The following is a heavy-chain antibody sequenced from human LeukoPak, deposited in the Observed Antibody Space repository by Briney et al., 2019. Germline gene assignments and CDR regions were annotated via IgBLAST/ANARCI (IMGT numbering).Heavy chain of an antibody. V-gene: IGHV4-4*07. CDR2: IYTTGST. D-gene: IGHD5-12*01. J-gene: IGHJ4*02. Sequence: SETLSLTCTVSGGSISSYYWSWIRQPAAKGLEWIGRIYTTGSTNYNPSLKSRVTISIDKSKNQFSLKLSSVTAADTAVYYCARGDTVATGLYDYWGQGTLVTVSS. CDR3: ARGDTVATGLYDY. CDR1: GGSISSYY.